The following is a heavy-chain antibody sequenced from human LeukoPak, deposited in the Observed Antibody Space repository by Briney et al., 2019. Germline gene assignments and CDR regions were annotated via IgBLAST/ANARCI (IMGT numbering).Heavy chain of an antibody. CDR2: INPNSGGT. J-gene: IGHJ4*02. D-gene: IGHD6-6*01. Sequence: ATVKVSCKASGYTFTGYYMHWVRQAPGQGLEWMGWINPNSGGTNYAQKFQGRVTMTRDTSISTAYMERSRLRSDDTAVYYCARDRRIAARPGVGDYWGQGTLVTVFS. CDR1: GYTFTGYY. CDR3: ARDRRIAARPGVGDY. V-gene: IGHV1-2*02.